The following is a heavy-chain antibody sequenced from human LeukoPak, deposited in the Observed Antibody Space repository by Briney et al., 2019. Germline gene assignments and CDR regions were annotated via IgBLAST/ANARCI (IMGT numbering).Heavy chain of an antibody. V-gene: IGHV4-34*01. D-gene: IGHD6-19*01. CDR3: ARVVRRSGWHRDLDP. Sequence: PSETLSLTCAVYGGSFSGYYWSWIRQPPGKGLEWIGSIYYSGSTYYNPSLKSRVTISVDTSKNQFSLKLSSVTAADTAVYYCARVVRRSGWHRDLDPWGQGTLVTVSS. CDR1: GGSFSGYY. CDR2: IYYSGST. J-gene: IGHJ5*02.